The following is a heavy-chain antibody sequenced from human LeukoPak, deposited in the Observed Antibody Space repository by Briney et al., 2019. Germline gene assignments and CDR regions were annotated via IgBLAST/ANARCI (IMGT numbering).Heavy chain of an antibody. CDR1: GFTFSSYS. CDR3: ARVRSSGYYYRSLSVVFGY. J-gene: IGHJ4*02. D-gene: IGHD3-22*01. V-gene: IGHV3-21*04. CDR2: ISSSSSYI. Sequence: GGSLRLSCAASGFTFSSYSMNWVRQAPGKGLEWVSSISSSSSYIYYADSVKGRFTISRDNAKNSLFLQMNSLRAEDTAVYYCARVRSSGYYYRSLSVVFGYWGQGTLVTVSS.